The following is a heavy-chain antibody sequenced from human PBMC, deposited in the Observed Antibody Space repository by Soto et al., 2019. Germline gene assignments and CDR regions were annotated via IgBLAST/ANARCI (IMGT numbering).Heavy chain of an antibody. V-gene: IGHV3-30-3*01. CDR1: GFTFGAYA. D-gene: IGHD4-17*01. CDR3: ARGAVTTNYYYYGMDV. Sequence: GGSLRLSCAGSGFTFGAYAMHWVRQAPVKGLEWVAVISYDGSSKNYADSVKGRFTISRDNSKNTLYLQMNSLRDEDTAVYYCARGAVTTNYYYYGMDVWGRGTTVTVSS. CDR2: ISYDGSSK. J-gene: IGHJ6*02.